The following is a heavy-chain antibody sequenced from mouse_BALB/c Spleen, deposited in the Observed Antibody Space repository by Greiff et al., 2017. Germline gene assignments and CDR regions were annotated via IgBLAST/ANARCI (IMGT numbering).Heavy chain of an antibody. CDR2: ISYSGST. D-gene: IGHD1-1*01. J-gene: IGHJ3*01. CDR1: GYSITSDYA. Sequence: EVQLQESGPGLVKPSQSLSLTCTVTGYSITSDYAWNWIRQFPGNKLEWMGYISYSGSTSYNPSLKSRISITRDTSKNQFFLQLNSVTTEDTATYYCVLNYYGSSYGFAYWGQGTLVTVSA. V-gene: IGHV3-2*02. CDR3: VLNYYGSSYGFAY.